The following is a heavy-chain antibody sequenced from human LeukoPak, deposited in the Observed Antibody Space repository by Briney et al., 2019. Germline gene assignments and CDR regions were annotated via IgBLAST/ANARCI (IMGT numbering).Heavy chain of an antibody. CDR2: ISSSSSTI. J-gene: IGHJ4*02. CDR3: ARDSGSSFDY. V-gene: IGHV3-48*01. D-gene: IGHD1-26*01. CDR1: GFTFSSYS. Sequence: GGSLRLSCAASGFTFSSYSMNWVRQAPGKGLEWVSYISSSSSTINYADSVKGRFTISRDNAKNSLYLQMNSLRAEDTAVYYCARDSGSSFDYWGQGTLVTVSS.